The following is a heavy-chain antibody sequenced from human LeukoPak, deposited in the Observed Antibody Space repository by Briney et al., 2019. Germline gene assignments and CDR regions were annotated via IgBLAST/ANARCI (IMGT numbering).Heavy chain of an antibody. CDR3: AKDPLRGYSSGWPYYFDY. V-gene: IGHV3-30-3*01. Sequence: GGPLRLSCAASGFTFSSYATHWVRQAPGKGLEWVAVISYDGSNKYYADSVKGRFTISRDNSKNTLYLQMNSLRAEDTAVYYCAKDPLRGYSSGWPYYFDYWGQGTLVTVSS. CDR2: ISYDGSNK. J-gene: IGHJ4*02. CDR1: GFTFSSYA. D-gene: IGHD6-19*01.